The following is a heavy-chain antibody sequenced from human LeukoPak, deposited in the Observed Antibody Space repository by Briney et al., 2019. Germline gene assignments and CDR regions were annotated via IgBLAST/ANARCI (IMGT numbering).Heavy chain of an antibody. Sequence: GGSLRLSCAASGFTFSNAWMSWVRQAPGKGLEWVGRIKSKTDGGTTDYAAPVKGRFTISRDDSKNTLYLQMNSLKTEDTAVYYCTTDRITMIVVVIPGYWGQETLVTVSS. CDR3: TTDRITMIVVVIPGY. V-gene: IGHV3-15*01. CDR1: GFTFSNAW. D-gene: IGHD3-22*01. J-gene: IGHJ4*02. CDR2: IKSKTDGGTT.